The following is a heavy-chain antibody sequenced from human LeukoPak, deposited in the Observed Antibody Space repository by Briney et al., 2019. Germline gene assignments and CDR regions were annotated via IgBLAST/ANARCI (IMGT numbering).Heavy chain of an antibody. CDR3: ARLHTLSGGWWVDY. V-gene: IGHV3-21*01. Sequence: GGSLRLSCAASGFTFSSYSMNWVRQAPGKGLEWVSSISSSSSYIYYADSVKGRFTISRDNAKNSLYLQMNSLRAEDTAVYYCARLHTLSGGWWVDYWGQGTLVTVSS. CDR1: GFTFSSYS. CDR2: ISSSSSYI. D-gene: IGHD6-19*01. J-gene: IGHJ4*02.